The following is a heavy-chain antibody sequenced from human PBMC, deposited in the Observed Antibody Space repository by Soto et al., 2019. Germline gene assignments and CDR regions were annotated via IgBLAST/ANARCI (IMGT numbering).Heavy chain of an antibody. CDR1: GFTFSSYD. V-gene: IGHV3-13*04. CDR2: IGTAGDT. D-gene: IGHD3-22*01. J-gene: IGHJ4*02. CDR3: ARSRHYYDSSGYYVARDYYFDY. Sequence: GGSLRLSCAASGFTFSSYDMHWVRQATGKGLEWVSAIGTAGDTYYPGSVKGRFTISRENAKNSLYLQMNSLRAGDTAVYYCARSRHYYDSSGYYVARDYYFDYWGQGTLVTVS.